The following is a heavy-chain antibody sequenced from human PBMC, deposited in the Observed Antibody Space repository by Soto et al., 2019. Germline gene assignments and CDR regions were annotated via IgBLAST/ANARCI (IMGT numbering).Heavy chain of an antibody. CDR2: INSGGST. Sequence: PGGSLRLSCAASGFTFSSYSMNWVRQAPGKGLEWVSVINSGGSTYYADSVKGRFTISRDNSKNTVYLQMNSLRAEDTAVYYCAKVYRRYLDYWGQGTLVTVSS. J-gene: IGHJ4*02. CDR3: AKVYRRYLDY. V-gene: IGHV3-66*01. CDR1: GFTFSSYS. D-gene: IGHD3-9*01.